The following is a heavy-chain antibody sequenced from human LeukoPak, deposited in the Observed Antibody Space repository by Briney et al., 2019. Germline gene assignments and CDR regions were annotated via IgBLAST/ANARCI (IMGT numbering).Heavy chain of an antibody. D-gene: IGHD6-19*01. CDR3: AKDQEEWLVTCYFDY. V-gene: IGHV3-30*18. J-gene: IGHJ4*02. Sequence: RGALRLSCAASGFTFSSYVMHWVRQAPGKGLEWVAVISYDGSNKYYADSVKSRFTISRDNSKNTLYLQMNSLRAEDTAVYYCAKDQEEWLVTCYFDYWGQGNLVTVSS. CDR1: GFTFSSYV. CDR2: ISYDGSNK.